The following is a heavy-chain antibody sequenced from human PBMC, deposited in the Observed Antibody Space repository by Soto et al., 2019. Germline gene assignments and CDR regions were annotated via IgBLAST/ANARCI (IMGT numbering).Heavy chain of an antibody. J-gene: IGHJ4*02. CDR3: PPSLHLYDYVWGRVDY. V-gene: IGHV2-5*01. CDR2: IYWNDEK. D-gene: IGHD3-16*01. CDR1: GFSLTTSGVG. Sequence: QITLKESGPTLVKPTQTLTLTCTFSGFSLTTSGVGVGWIRQPPGKALEWLAIIYWNDEKRYSPSLNSRVTITRGTSKNQVVLTMTNMDPVDTATYYCPPSLHLYDYVWGRVDYWGQGTLVTVSS.